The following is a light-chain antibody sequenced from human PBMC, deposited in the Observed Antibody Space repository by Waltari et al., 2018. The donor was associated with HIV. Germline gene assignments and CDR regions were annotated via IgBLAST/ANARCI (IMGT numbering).Light chain of an antibody. CDR2: NNN. Sequence: QSVLTQPPSASGTPGQRVTISCSGSSSNLGTNTVSWYQQVPGTSPKLLIYNNNRRPSGVPDRFSGSKSGTSASLAITGLQSEDEADYHCAAWDDSLNGQVVFGGGIKLTVL. CDR3: AAWDDSLNGQVV. J-gene: IGLJ3*02. V-gene: IGLV1-44*01. CDR1: SSNLGTNT.